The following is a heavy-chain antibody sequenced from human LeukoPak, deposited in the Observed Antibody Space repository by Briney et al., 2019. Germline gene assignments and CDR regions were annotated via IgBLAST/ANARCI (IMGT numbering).Heavy chain of an antibody. CDR1: GFTFSSYS. V-gene: IGHV3-21*01. Sequence: EGSLRLSCAASGFTFSSYSMNWVRQAPGKGLEWVSSISSSSSYIYYADSVKGRFTISRDNAKNSLYLQMNSLRAEDTAVYYCAKSVGETGIVVVPAAIFDYWGQGTLVTVSS. CDR3: AKSVGETGIVVVPAAIFDY. J-gene: IGHJ4*02. D-gene: IGHD2-2*01. CDR2: ISSSSSYI.